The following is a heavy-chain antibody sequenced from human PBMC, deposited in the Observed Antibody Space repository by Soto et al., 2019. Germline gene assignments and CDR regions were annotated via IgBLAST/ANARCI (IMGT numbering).Heavy chain of an antibody. J-gene: IGHJ6*02. CDR1: GYTFTSYG. CDR2: ISAYNGNT. CDR3: AREGNELERRFYILQYYYYGMDV. V-gene: IGHV1-18*01. Sequence: ASVKVSCKASGYTFTSYGISWVRQAPGQGLEWMGWISAYNGNTNYAQKLQGRVTMTTDTSTSTAYMELRSLRSDDTAVYYCAREGNELERRFYILQYYYYGMDVWGQGTTVTVSS. D-gene: IGHD1-1*01.